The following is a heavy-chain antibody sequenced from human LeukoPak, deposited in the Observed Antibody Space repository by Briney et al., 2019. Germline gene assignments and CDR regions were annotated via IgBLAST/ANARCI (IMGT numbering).Heavy chain of an antibody. J-gene: IGHJ4*02. V-gene: IGHV3-23*01. CDR2: ISGSGGST. D-gene: IGHD6-19*01. CDR1: GFTFSSYA. CDR3: AKGGYSSGWYVHKRQFDY. Sequence: GGSLRLSCAASGFTFSSYAMSWVRQAPRKGLEWVSAISGSGGSTYYADSVKGRFTISRDNSKNTLYLQMNSLRAEDTAVYYCAKGGYSSGWYVHKRQFDYWGQGTLVTVSS.